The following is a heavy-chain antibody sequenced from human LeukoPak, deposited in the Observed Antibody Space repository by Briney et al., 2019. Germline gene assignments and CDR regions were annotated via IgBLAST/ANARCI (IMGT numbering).Heavy chain of an antibody. CDR1: GFSVSSNY. CDR2: IYSGGSI. CDR3: ARDNMAVAGTDY. D-gene: IGHD6-19*01. V-gene: IGHV3-66*02. Sequence: GGSLRLSCAASGFSVSSNYMSWVRQAPGKGLEWVSVIYSGGSIYYAASVKGRFTISRDNSKNTLYLQMNSLRGEDTAVYYCARDNMAVAGTDYWGQGTLVTVSS. J-gene: IGHJ4*02.